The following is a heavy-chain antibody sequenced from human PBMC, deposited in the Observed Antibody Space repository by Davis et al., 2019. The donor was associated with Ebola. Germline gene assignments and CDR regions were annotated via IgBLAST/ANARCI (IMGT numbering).Heavy chain of an antibody. D-gene: IGHD2-2*01. CDR2: LNRDGSEK. Sequence: GESLKISCAASGFTFSSYWMNWVRQAPGKGLEWVANLNRDGSEKYYVGSVRGRFTNSRDNAKNSLSLQMNSLRAEDTAVYYCARDGCSSTSCYVQSAFDIWGQGTMITVSS. V-gene: IGHV3-7*03. CDR1: GFTFSSYW. J-gene: IGHJ3*02. CDR3: ARDGCSSTSCYVQSAFDI.